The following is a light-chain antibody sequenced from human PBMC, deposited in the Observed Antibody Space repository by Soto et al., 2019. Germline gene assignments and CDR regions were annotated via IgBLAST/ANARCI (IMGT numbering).Light chain of an antibody. CDR2: GAS. V-gene: IGKV3-20*01. J-gene: IGKJ4*01. Sequence: EIVLTPSPATPSLSPRAGATLPCRASQSVSSTYLAWYQQQPGQAPRLLIYGASSRATGIPDRFSGSGSGTDFTLTISRLEPEDFAVYYCQQYRSSLTFGGGTKVDIK. CDR3: QQYRSSLT. CDR1: QSVSSTY.